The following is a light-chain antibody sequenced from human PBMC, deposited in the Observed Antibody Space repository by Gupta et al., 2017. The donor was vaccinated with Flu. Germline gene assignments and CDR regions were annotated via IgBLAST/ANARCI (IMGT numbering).Light chain of an antibody. CDR3: QQRDSTPLT. CDR1: QSISSY. J-gene: IGKJ4*01. V-gene: IGKV1-39*01. CDR2: AAS. Sequence: DIQMTQSPSSLSSSVGDRVTITCLASQSISSYLNWYQQKPGKAPKLLIYAASSLQSGVPSRFSGSGSGTDFTLTISRLQPEDFATYYCQQRDSTPLTFGRGTKVEIK.